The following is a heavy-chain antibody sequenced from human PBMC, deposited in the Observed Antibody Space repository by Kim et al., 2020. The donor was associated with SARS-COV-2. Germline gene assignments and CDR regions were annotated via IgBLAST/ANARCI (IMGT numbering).Heavy chain of an antibody. Sequence: SETLSLTCAVYGGSFSGYYWSWIRQPPGKGLEWIGEINHSGSTNYNPSLKSRVTISVDTSKNQFSLKLSSVTAADTAVYYCARGYTAMVTRYYYGMDVWG. V-gene: IGHV4-34*01. J-gene: IGHJ6*01. CDR1: GGSFSGYY. CDR2: INHSGST. CDR3: ARGYTAMVTRYYYGMDV. D-gene: IGHD5-18*01.